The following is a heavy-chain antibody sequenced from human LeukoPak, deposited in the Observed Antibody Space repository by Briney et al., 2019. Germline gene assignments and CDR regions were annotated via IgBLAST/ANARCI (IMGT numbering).Heavy chain of an antibody. CDR1: GFTFSTYW. Sequence: GESLKISCAASGFTFSTYWMTWIRQAPGKGLEWVASISSDGSGKYYMDSVKGRFTISRDNAKNSLFLQMNSLGAEDTAVYHCGRVRPGDADYWGQGTLVTVSS. V-gene: IGHV3-7*01. J-gene: IGHJ4*02. D-gene: IGHD1-26*01. CDR3: GRVRPGDADY. CDR2: ISSDGSGK.